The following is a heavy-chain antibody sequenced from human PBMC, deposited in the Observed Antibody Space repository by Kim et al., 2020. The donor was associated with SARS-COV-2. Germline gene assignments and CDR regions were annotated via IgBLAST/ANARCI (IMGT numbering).Heavy chain of an antibody. Sequence: GSLKYYVDSVQGRFTISRDNANNLMYLQMNSLRAEDTAVYYCATGGRGDYWGQGTLVTVSS. CDR3: ATGGRGDY. D-gene: IGHD1-26*01. J-gene: IGHJ4*02. V-gene: IGHV3-7*01. CDR2: GSLK.